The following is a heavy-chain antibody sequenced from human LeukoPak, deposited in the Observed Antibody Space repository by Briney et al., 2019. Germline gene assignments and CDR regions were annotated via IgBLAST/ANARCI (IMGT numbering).Heavy chain of an antibody. J-gene: IGHJ4*02. CDR2: TYYRSKWNS. CDR1: GDSVSSNTAA. D-gene: IGHD5-12*01. CDR3: VRGEFTSGYALAY. V-gene: IGHV6-1*01. Sequence: SQTLSLTCAISGDSVSSNTAARIWIRQSPSRGLEWLGWTYYRSKWNSEYAPSVKSRITINADTSKNQFSLHLNSVTPEDTAVYYCVRGEFTSGYALAYWGQGTLVTVSS.